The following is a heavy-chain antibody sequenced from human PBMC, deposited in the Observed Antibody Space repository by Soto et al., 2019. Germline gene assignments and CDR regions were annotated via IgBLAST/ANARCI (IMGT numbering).Heavy chain of an antibody. CDR3: TRDPHALDY. CDR2: ISRTNTI. J-gene: IGHJ4*02. CDR1: GFTFNTYS. Sequence: DVQLVESGGGLVQPGGSLRLSCAASGFTFNTYSMNWVRQAPGKGLEWVSYISRTNTIHYADSVRGRFTISRDNAMNSLYLQMNSLRAEDTAVYFCTRDPHALDYWGQGTLVTVSS. V-gene: IGHV3-48*01.